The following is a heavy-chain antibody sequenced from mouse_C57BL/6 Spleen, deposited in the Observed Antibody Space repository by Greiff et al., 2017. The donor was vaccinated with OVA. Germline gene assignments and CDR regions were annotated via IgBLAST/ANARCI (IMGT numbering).Heavy chain of an antibody. D-gene: IGHD1-1*01. CDR1: GFTFTDYY. CDR2: IRNKANGYTT. V-gene: IGHV7-3*01. Sequence: EVQRVESGGGLVQPGGSLSLSCAASGFTFTDYYMSWVRQPPGKALEWLGFIRNKANGYTTEYSASVKGRFTISRDNSQSILYLQMNALRAEDSATYYCARYTTVASMDYWGQGTSVTVSS. CDR3: ARYTTVASMDY. J-gene: IGHJ4*01.